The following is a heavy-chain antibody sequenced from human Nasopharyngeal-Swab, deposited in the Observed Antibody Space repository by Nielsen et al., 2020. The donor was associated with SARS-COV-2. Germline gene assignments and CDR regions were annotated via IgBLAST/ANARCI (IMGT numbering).Heavy chain of an antibody. CDR2: IIPIFGKT. V-gene: IGHV1-69*13. D-gene: IGHD2-15*01. CDR1: GGTFNNYA. Sequence: SVKVSCKASGGTFNNYAFTWVRQAPGQGLQWRGGIIPIFGKTNYAQKFQGRVPITADESTSTAYMELSSLKSEDTAVYYCATGGWDCSGPSCYSPAFDYWGQGTLVTVSS. J-gene: IGHJ4*02. CDR3: ATGGWDCSGPSCYSPAFDY.